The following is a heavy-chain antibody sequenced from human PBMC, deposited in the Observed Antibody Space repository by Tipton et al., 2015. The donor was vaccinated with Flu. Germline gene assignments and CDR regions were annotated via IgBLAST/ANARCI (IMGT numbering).Heavy chain of an antibody. CDR1: GGSVSSGSYY. CDR2: IYYSGST. J-gene: IGHJ3*02. CDR3: ARDRPARVSSGWYRAFDI. V-gene: IGHV4-61*01. D-gene: IGHD6-19*01. Sequence: TLSLTCTVSGGSVSSGSYYWSWIRQPPGKGLEWIGYIYYSGSTNCNPSLKSRVTISVDTSKNQFSLKLSSVTAADTAVYYCARDRPARVSSGWYRAFDIWGQGTMVTVSS.